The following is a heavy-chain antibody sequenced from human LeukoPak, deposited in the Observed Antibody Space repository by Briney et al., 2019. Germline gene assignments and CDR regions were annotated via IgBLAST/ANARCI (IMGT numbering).Heavy chain of an antibody. J-gene: IGHJ4*02. CDR3: ASGIAADLY. CDR2: IYYSGST. Sequence: SETLSLTCTVSGGSISSSSYYWGWIRQPPGKGLEWVGSIYYSGSTYYNPSLKSRVTISVDTSKNQFSLKLSSVTAADTAVYYCASGIAADLYWGQGTLVTVSS. D-gene: IGHD6-13*01. V-gene: IGHV4-39*07. CDR1: GGSISSSSYY.